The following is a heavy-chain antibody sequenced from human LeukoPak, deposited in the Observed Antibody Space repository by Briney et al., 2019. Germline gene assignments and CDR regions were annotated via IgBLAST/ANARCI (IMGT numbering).Heavy chain of an antibody. CDR1: GFTFSRYW. J-gene: IGHJ4*02. V-gene: IGHV3-74*01. CDR2: ISSDGSDT. Sequence: PGGSLRLSCAASGFTFSRYWMQWVRQAPGKGLVWVSRISSDGSDTSYADSVKGRFTTSRDNAKNTLYLQMNSLSDDDTAVYYCARDWAAAGSEWGQGTLVTVSS. D-gene: IGHD6-13*01. CDR3: ARDWAAAGSE.